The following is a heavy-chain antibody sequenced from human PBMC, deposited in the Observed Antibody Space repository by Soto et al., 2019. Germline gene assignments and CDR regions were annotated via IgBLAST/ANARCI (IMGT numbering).Heavy chain of an antibody. V-gene: IGHV3-74*01. CDR1: GFTFSSYW. J-gene: IGHJ6*03. CDR2: INSDGSST. D-gene: IGHD3-3*01. Sequence: GGSLRLSCAASGFTFSSYWMHWVRQAPGKGLVWVSRINSDGSSTSYADSVKGRFTISRDNAKNTLYLQMNSLRAEDTAVYYCARVYLGFWSGYWSYYYYMDVWGKGTTVTVSS. CDR3: ARVYLGFWSGYWSYYYYMDV.